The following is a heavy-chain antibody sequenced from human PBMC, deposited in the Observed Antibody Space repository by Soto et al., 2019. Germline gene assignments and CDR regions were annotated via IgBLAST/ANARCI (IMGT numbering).Heavy chain of an antibody. J-gene: IGHJ6*02. CDR2: IKSKTDGGTT. CDR1: GFTFSNAW. V-gene: IGHV3-15*07. Sequence: PGGSLRLSCAASGFTFSNAWMNWVRQAPGKGLEWVGRIKSKTDGGTTDYAAPVKGRFTISRDDSKNTLYLQMNSLKTEDTAVYYCTTEEGYCSSTSCAYGMDVWGQGTTVTVSS. D-gene: IGHD2-2*01. CDR3: TTEEGYCSSTSCAYGMDV.